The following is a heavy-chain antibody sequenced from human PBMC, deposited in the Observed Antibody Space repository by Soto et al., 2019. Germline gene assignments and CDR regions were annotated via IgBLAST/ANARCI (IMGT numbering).Heavy chain of an antibody. Sequence: QVQLVQSGAEVKKPGASVKVSCKASGYTFTSYDINWVRQATGQGLEWMGWMNPNSGNTGYAQKCQGRVTMTRNTSISTAYMELRSLRSEDTAVYYCARVSSGWYGDYYYGMDVWGQGTTVTVSS. V-gene: IGHV1-8*01. CDR2: MNPNSGNT. CDR1: GYTFTSYD. CDR3: ARVSSGWYGDYYYGMDV. D-gene: IGHD6-19*01. J-gene: IGHJ6*02.